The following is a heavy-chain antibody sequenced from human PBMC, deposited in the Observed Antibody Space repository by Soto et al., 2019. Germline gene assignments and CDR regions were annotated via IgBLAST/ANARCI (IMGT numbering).Heavy chain of an antibody. CDR2: MSGNGGRI. D-gene: IGHD3-10*01. Sequence: GGSLRLSCTVSGFTFRNYAMTWVRQAPGKGLEWVSLMSGNGGRIVYADSVKGRFTMSRDNSKKTLYLQMNSLRAEDTAVYYCANTRSGSYYNIHXWGQVTLVTVSX. V-gene: IGHV3-23*01. CDR3: ANTRSGSYYNIHX. CDR1: GFTFRNYA. J-gene: IGHJ4*02.